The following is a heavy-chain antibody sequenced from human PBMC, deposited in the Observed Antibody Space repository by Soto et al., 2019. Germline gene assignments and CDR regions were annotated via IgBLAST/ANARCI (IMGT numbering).Heavy chain of an antibody. Sequence: QVQLQESGPGLVKPSETLSLTCTVSGAPITTTKWWAWVRLPPGKGLAWIGELSRGDERSSNPSLEGRFTMSLDKSNNHFSLKLTSVTAAATAIYYCVKQAVSYPWGVWGRGPSVNVSS. D-gene: IGHD3-16*01. CDR3: VKQAVSYPWGV. J-gene: IGHJ6*02. CDR2: LSRGDER. CDR1: GAPITTTKW. V-gene: IGHV4-4*02.